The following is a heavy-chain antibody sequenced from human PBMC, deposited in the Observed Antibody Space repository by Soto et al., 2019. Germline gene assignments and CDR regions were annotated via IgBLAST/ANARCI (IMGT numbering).Heavy chain of an antibody. CDR1: GYTFTSYG. D-gene: IGHD2-2*01. CDR2: ISAYNGNT. Sequence: ASVKVSCKASGYTFTSYGISWVRQAPGQGLEWMGWISAYNGNTNHAQKLQGRVTMTTDTSTSTAYTELRSLRSDDTAVYYCAREREVPAALYYYYYMDVWGKGTTVTVSS. CDR3: AREREVPAALYYYYYMDV. V-gene: IGHV1-18*01. J-gene: IGHJ6*03.